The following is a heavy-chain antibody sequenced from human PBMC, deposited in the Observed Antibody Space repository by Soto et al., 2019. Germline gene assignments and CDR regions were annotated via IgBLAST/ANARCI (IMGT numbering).Heavy chain of an antibody. Sequence: SETLSLTCTVYGGYISISTYYWAWIRQPPGKGLEWIGSVYYSGSTYYNPSLKSRVTISVDTSENQFSLKLSSVTAADTAMFYCARTERSGYDYYFDYWGQGILVTVS. CDR2: VYYSGST. CDR3: ARTERSGYDYYFDY. D-gene: IGHD5-12*01. J-gene: IGHJ4*02. V-gene: IGHV4-39*01. CDR1: GGYISISTYY.